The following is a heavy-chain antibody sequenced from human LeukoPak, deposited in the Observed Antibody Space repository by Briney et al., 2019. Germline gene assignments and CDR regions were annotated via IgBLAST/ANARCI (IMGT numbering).Heavy chain of an antibody. J-gene: IGHJ5*02. CDR3: ARGLGFGELLSPNNWFDP. V-gene: IGHV4-30-2*01. CDR2: IYHSGST. Sequence: SETLSLTCTVSGGSISSGGYYWSWIRQPPGKGLEWIGYIYHSGSTYYNPSLKSRVTISVDRSKNQFSLKLSSVTAADTAVYYCARGLGFGELLSPNNWFDPWGQGTLVTVSS. CDR1: GGSISSGGYY. D-gene: IGHD3-10*01.